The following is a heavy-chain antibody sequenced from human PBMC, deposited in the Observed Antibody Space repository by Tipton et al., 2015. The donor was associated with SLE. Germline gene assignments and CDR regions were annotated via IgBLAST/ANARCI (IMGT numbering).Heavy chain of an antibody. V-gene: IGHV3-23*01. CDR1: GFTFSSYA. CDR3: AKELSSTSRGSFDD. Sequence: GSLRLSCAASGFTFSSYAMNWVRQAPGKGLEWVSGMVGGGTRTFYSDSVKGRFIVSRDHFKNTLHLQMTSLRTEDTAVYYCAKELSSTSRGSFDDWGKGTLVSVSS. J-gene: IGHJ4*02. CDR2: MVGGGTRT. D-gene: IGHD1-26*01.